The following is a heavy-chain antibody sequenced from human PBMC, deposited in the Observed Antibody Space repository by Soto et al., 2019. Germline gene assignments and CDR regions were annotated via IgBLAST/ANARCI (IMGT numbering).Heavy chain of an antibody. CDR1: GFTFSTDS. J-gene: IGHJ4*02. CDR3: ARFFGSGFDY. D-gene: IGHD6-19*01. V-gene: IGHV3-48*02. CDR2: ISTSGATR. Sequence: EVQLVESGGGLVQPGGSLRLSCVASGFTFSTDSRNWVRQAAGKGLEWVAHISTSGATRYYADSVKGRFTISRDNAKTSLYLQMDSLRNEDTAVYYCARFFGSGFDYWGQGTLVTVSS.